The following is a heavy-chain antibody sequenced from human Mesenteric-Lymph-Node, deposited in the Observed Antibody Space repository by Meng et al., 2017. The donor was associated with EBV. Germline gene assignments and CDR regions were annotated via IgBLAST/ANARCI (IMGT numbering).Heavy chain of an antibody. CDR2: IYYSGTT. CDR1: GSAISRSNW. Sequence: VEVAGSGPGLVKPSDPLSLTCAVSGSAISRSNWWGWIRQPPGKGLEWLGYIYYSGTTYYSPSLKSRVTMSVDTSNNQFSLKLTSVTAVDTAVYYCARTPYDYVWGMSEFDSWGQETLVTVSS. V-gene: IGHV4-28*01. CDR3: ARTPYDYVWGMSEFDS. J-gene: IGHJ4*02. D-gene: IGHD3-16*01.